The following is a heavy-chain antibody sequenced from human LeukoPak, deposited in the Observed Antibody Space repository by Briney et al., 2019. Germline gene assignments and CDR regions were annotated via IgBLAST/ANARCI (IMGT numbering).Heavy chain of an antibody. V-gene: IGHV4-59*01. J-gene: IGHJ4*02. Sequence: SETLSLTCTVSAGSISSYYWSWIRQPPGKGLEWIGYIYYSGTTNYNPSLKSRVTISVDTSKNQFSLKPNSVTAADTAVYYCAGSHRSGWFVFDYWGQGTLVTVSS. CDR1: AGSISSYY. D-gene: IGHD6-19*01. CDR2: IYYSGTT. CDR3: AGSHRSGWFVFDY.